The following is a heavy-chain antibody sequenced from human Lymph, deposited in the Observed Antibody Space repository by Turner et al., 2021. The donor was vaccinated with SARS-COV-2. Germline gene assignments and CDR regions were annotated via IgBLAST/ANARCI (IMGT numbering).Heavy chain of an antibody. Sequence: HVHLAGSSPGLVKPSQTLSLASTVSGGSISSGGVSWSWLRQRPGRGPGLIGYIYHSGNSYYNPSLKSRFTISKDTSKNQFSLKLSSVTAADTAVYYCARYYSYGRPFDYWGQGILVTVSS. CDR3: ARYYSYGRPFDY. CDR2: IYHSGNS. CDR1: GGSISSGGVS. J-gene: IGHJ4*02. V-gene: IGHV4-31*03. D-gene: IGHD5-18*01.